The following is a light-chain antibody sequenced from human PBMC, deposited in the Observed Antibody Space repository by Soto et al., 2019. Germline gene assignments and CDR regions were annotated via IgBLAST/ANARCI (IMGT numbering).Light chain of an antibody. CDR2: GAS. CDR1: QSVSSSY. CDR3: QQYGSSLFT. V-gene: IGKV3-20*01. J-gene: IGKJ3*01. Sequence: EIVLTQSPGTLSLSPGERATLSCRASQSVSSSYLAWYQQKPGQAPRLLIYGASSRATAIPDRFSGSGSRTDFTLTISRLEPEDFAVYYCQQYGSSLFTFGPGTKVDIK.